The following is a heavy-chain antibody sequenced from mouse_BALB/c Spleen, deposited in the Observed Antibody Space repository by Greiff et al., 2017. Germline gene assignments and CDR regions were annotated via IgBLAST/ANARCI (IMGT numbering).Heavy chain of an antibody. J-gene: IGHJ1*01. V-gene: IGHV3-8*02. Sequence: VQLQQSGPSLVKPSQTLSLTCSVTGDSITSGYWNWIRKFPGNKLEYMGYISYSGSTYYNPSLKSRISITRDTSKNQYYLQLNSVTTEDTATYYCARVVGYYRYDEWYFDVWGAGTTVTVSS. CDR3: ARVVGYYRYDEWYFDV. CDR1: GDSITSGY. D-gene: IGHD2-14*01. CDR2: ISYSGST.